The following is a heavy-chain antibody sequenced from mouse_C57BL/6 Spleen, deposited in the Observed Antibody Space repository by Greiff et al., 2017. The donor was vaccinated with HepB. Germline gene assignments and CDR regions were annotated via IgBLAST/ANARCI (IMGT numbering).Heavy chain of an antibody. CDR1: GYTFTSYW. D-gene: IGHD2-2*01. CDR3: ARLVTTGFDY. Sequence: VQLQQPGAELVKPGASVKLSCKASGYTFTSYWMHWVKQRPGQGLEWIGMIHPNSGSTNYNEKFKSKATLTVDKSSSTAYMQLSRLTSEDSAVYYCARLVTTGFDYWGQGTTLTVSS. V-gene: IGHV1-64*01. CDR2: IHPNSGST. J-gene: IGHJ2*01.